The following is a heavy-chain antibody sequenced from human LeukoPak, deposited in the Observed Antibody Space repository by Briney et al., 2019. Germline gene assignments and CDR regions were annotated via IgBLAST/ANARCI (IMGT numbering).Heavy chain of an antibody. CDR1: GGSFSGYY. CDR3: AILTIRGAFDI. D-gene: IGHD1/OR15-1a*01. V-gene: IGHV4-34*01. Sequence: SETLSLTCAVYGGSFSGYYWSWIRQPPGKGLEWIGEINHSGSTNYNPSLKSRVTISVDTSKNQFSLKLSSVTAADTAVYYCAILTIRGAFDIWGQGTMVTVSS. J-gene: IGHJ3*02. CDR2: INHSGST.